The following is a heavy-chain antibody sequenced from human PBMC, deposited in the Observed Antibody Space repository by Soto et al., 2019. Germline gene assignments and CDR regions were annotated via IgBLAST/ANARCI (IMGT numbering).Heavy chain of an antibody. CDR2: IYNGGGT. V-gene: IGHV3-53*02. J-gene: IGHJ4*02. CDR1: GFTVSGNY. D-gene: IGHD6-6*01. CDR3: ASTRGSSYDY. Sequence: EVQLVETGGGLIQPGGSLRLSCAASGFTVSGNYMSWVRQAPGKGLEWVSVIYNGGGTYYADSVKGRITISRGNYKNTLYLQMHSLRAEATAVYYCASTRGSSYDYWGQGTLVTVSS.